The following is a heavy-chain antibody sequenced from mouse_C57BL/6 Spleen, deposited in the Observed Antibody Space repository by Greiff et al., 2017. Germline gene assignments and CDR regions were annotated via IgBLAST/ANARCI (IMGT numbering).Heavy chain of an antibody. Sequence: VQLKQSGAELVRPGASVQLSCTASGFNIKDDYMHWVKQRPEQGLEWIGWIDPENGDTEYASKFQGKATITADTSSNTAYLQLSSLTSEDTAVYYCTTLRGFAYWGQGTLVTVSA. V-gene: IGHV14-4*01. CDR3: TTLRGFAY. CDR2: IDPENGDT. J-gene: IGHJ3*01. CDR1: GFNIKDDY.